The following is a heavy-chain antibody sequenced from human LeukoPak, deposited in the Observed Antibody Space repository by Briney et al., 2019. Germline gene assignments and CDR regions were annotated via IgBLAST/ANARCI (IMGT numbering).Heavy chain of an antibody. D-gene: IGHD2-15*01. CDR3: ARKGGTFDS. Sequence: SETLSLTCGVSGYSISRGYYWAWIRQPPGKGLEWIGTIYHIGSTYYTPSLKSRVTISVDTSKNEFSLNLSSVTAADTALYYCARKGGTFDSWGQGILVTVSS. CDR2: IYHIGST. CDR1: GYSISRGYY. J-gene: IGHJ4*02. V-gene: IGHV4-38-2*01.